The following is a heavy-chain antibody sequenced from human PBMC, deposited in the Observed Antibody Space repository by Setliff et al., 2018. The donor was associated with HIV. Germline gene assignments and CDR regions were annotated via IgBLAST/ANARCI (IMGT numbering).Heavy chain of an antibody. CDR2: IFYRGNT. D-gene: IGHD3-16*01. Sequence: SETLSLTCAVSGGSINSSIYYWGWIRQPPGQGLEWIGNIFYRGNTYYRPSLKSRVTMSIDTPKNRFSLNMTSVTAADTAMYFCARLRMGAFAGHWGQGILVTVSS. V-gene: IGHV4-39*07. CDR1: GGSINSSIYY. CDR3: ARLRMGAFAGH. J-gene: IGHJ4*02.